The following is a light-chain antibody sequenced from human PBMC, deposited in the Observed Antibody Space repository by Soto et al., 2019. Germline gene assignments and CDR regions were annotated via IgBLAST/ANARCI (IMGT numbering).Light chain of an antibody. V-gene: IGKV4-1*01. Sequence: IVMTQSPDSLAVSLGETATINCKSSQSVLYSSNNKNYLAWYQQKPRQPPKLLIYSASTRESGVPDRFSGSGSGTDFTLTISSLQAEDVAVYYCQQYYTNALTFGGGTKVGVK. CDR3: QQYYTNALT. J-gene: IGKJ4*01. CDR1: QSVLYSSNNKNY. CDR2: SAS.